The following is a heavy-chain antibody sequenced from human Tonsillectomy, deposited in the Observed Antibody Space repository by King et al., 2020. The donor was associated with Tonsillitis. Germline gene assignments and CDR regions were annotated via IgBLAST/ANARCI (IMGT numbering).Heavy chain of an antibody. Sequence: VQLVESGGGVVQPGGSLRLACAASGFSFSSSGMHWARQAPGKGLEWVAFIRYDGSKKYYADSEKGRFTICRDNSKNTLYLQMNNLRADDTVVYYCAKDASKNGMQVWGQGSPVTVTS. CDR2: IRYDGSKK. J-gene: IGHJ6*02. CDR1: GFSFSSSG. V-gene: IGHV3-30*02. D-gene: IGHD4-11*01. CDR3: AKDASKNGMQV.